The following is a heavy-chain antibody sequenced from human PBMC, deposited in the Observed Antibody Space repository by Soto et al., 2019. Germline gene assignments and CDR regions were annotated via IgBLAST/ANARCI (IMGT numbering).Heavy chain of an antibody. V-gene: IGHV5-51*01. J-gene: IGHJ4*02. D-gene: IGHD2-15*01. CDR2: IYPGDSDT. CDR1: GYSFTSYW. CDR3: ARRHCSGGSCYHPWAGTLENFDY. Sequence: GESLKISCKGSGYSFTSYWIGWVRQMPGKGLEWMGIIYPGDSDTRYSPSFQGQVTISADKSISTAYLQWSSLKASDTAMYYCARRHCSGGSCYHPWAGTLENFDYWGQGTLVTVS.